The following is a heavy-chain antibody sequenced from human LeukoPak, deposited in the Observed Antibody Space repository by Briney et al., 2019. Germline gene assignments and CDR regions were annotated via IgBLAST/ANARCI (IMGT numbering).Heavy chain of an antibody. Sequence: GGSLRLSCAASGFTFSSYWMHWVRQTPGKGLVWVSRLKDDGSSTRNADAVKGRFTISRDNAKNTLYLQMNSLRPEDTAVYYCVRGDTYDYYYGMDVWGQGTTVTLSS. CDR2: LKDDGSST. CDR1: GFTFSSYW. V-gene: IGHV3-74*01. CDR3: VRGDTYDYYYGMDV. D-gene: IGHD3-22*01. J-gene: IGHJ6*02.